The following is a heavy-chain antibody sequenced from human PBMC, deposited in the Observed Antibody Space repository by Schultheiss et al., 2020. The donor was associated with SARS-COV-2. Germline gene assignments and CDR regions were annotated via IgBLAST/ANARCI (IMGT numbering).Heavy chain of an antibody. CDR1: GFTFSSYG. V-gene: IGHV3-30*18. D-gene: IGHD1-26*01. CDR2: ISYDGSNK. CDR3: AKLYSGSYNDDGLIDY. J-gene: IGHJ4*02. Sequence: GESLKISCAAFGFTFSSYGMHWVRQAPGKGLEWVAVISYDGSNKYYADSVKGRFTISRDNSKNTLYLQMNSLRAEDTAVYYCAKLYSGSYNDDGLIDYWGQGTLVTVSS.